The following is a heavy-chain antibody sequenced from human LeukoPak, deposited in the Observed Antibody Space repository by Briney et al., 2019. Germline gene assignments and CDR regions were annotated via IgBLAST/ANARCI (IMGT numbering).Heavy chain of an antibody. V-gene: IGHV4-59*01. CDR2: IYYSGST. CDR3: ARERVVVSYSKDYYYYGMDV. J-gene: IGHJ6*02. D-gene: IGHD3-22*01. Sequence: SSETLSLTCTVSGGSISSYYWSWIRQPPGKGLEWIGYIYYSGSTNYNPSLKSRVTISVDTSKNQFSLKLSSVTAADTAVYYCARERVVVSYSKDYYYYGMDVWGQGTTVTVSS. CDR1: GGSISSYY.